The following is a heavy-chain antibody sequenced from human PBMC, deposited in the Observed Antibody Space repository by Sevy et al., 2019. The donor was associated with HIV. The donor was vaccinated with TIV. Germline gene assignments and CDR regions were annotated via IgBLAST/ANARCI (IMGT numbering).Heavy chain of an antibody. CDR1: GFTFSSYG. V-gene: IGHV3-30*18. CDR3: AKDALFMVQGVLGY. Sequence: GGSLRLSCAASGFTFSSYGMHWVRQAPGKGLEWVAVISYDGSNKYYADSVKGRFTISRDNSKNTLYLQMNSLRAEDTAVYYCAKDALFMVQGVLGYWGQGTLVTVSS. D-gene: IGHD3-10*01. CDR2: ISYDGSNK. J-gene: IGHJ4*02.